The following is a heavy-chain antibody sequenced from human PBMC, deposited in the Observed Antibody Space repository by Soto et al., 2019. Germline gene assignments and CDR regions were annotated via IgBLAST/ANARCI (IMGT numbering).Heavy chain of an antibody. D-gene: IGHD6-13*01. CDR1: VFTFSSNA. J-gene: IGHJ4*02. CDR2: ISSDGDST. V-gene: IGHV3-64D*06. CDR3: VKSAGPQRIAAVAYIDY. Sequence: GGALRLSCSSSVFTFSSNAMHLVRQAPGKGLEYVSAISSDGDSTYYTDPVRGRFTISRDDSKNTLYLEMSSLRADDTAVYYCVKSAGPQRIAAVAYIDYWGQGTMVTVSS.